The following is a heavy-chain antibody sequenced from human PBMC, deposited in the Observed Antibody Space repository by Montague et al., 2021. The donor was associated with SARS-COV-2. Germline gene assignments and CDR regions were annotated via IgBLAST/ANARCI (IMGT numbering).Heavy chain of an antibody. CDR3: ARGGGRLQYSYYYGMDV. V-gene: IGHV4-59*01. D-gene: IGHD5-12*01. J-gene: IGHJ6*02. CDR1: GGSMINNY. CDR2: IYYTGST. Sequence: SETLSLTCSVSGGSMINNYWSWIRQPPGKGLEWMGYIYYTGSTDYNPSLESGATLSIDTSKNEFSLKLTFVTAADTAVYYCARGGGRLQYSYYYGMDVWGQGTTVTVSS.